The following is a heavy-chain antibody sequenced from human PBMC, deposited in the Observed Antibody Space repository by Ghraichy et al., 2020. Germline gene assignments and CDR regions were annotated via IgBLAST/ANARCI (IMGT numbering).Heavy chain of an antibody. J-gene: IGHJ6*02. Sequence: GGSLRLSCAASGFTFSRYWMSWVRQAPGKGLEWVANIKQDGSEKYYVDSVKGRFTISRDNAKNSLYLQMNSLRAEDTAVYYCARDALYYCSGGSCYSFDGYYYGMDVWGQGPTVTVSS. D-gene: IGHD2-15*01. CDR2: IKQDGSEK. CDR3: ARDALYYCSGGSCYSFDGYYYGMDV. V-gene: IGHV3-7*01. CDR1: GFTFSRYW.